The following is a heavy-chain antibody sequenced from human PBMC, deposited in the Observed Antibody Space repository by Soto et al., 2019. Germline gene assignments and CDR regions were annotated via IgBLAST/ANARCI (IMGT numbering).Heavy chain of an antibody. J-gene: IGHJ4*02. CDR2: INHSGST. D-gene: IGHD3-10*01. CDR3: ARETIAMVRGQPFDY. Sequence: SETLSLTCAVYGGSFSGYYWSWIRQPPGKGLEWIGEINHSGSTNYNPSLKSRVTISVDTSKNQFSLKLSSVTAADTAVYYCARETIAMVRGQPFDYWGQGTLVTVSS. CDR1: GGSFSGYY. V-gene: IGHV4-34*01.